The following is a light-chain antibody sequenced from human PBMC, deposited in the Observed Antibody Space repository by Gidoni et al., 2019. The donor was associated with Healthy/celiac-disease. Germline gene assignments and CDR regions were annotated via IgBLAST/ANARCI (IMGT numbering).Light chain of an antibody. J-gene: IGKJ2*01. CDR1: QSISSY. CDR2: AAS. V-gene: IGKV1-39*01. CDR3: QQSYSTPDT. Sequence: DIQMTQSPTSLSASVGDRVTITCRTSQSISSYLIWYQQKPGKAPKLLIYAASSLQSGVPSRFSGSGSGTDFTLTISRLRPEDVATYYCQQSYSTPDTFGQGTKLEIK.